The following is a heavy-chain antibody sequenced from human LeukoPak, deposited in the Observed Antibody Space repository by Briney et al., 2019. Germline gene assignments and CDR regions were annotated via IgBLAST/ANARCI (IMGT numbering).Heavy chain of an antibody. D-gene: IGHD3-3*01. CDR1: GGSISSSSYD. CDR3: ARQPRVLRFLEWLLYSWFDP. Sequence: PSETLSLTCTVSGGSISSSSYDGGWGRQPRGKGVEWSESIYYSGSTYYNPSLKSRVTISVDTSKHQFSLKLSSVTAADTAVYYCARQPRVLRFLEWLLYSWFDPWGQGTLVAVSS. V-gene: IGHV4-39*01. CDR2: IYYSGST. J-gene: IGHJ5*02.